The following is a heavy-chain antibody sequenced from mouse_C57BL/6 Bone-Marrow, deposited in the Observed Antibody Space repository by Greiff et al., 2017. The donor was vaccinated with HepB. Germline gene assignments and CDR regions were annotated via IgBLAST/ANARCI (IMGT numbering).Heavy chain of an antibody. D-gene: IGHD2-4*01. CDR3: ARLVGDYGGSWYFDV. CDR1: EYEFPSHD. CDR2: INSDGGST. J-gene: IGHJ1*03. V-gene: IGHV5-2*01. Sequence: EVHLVESGGGLVQPGESLKLSCESNEYEFPSHDMSWVRKTPEKRLELVAAINSDGGSTYYPDTMERRFIISRDNTKKTLYLQMSSLRAEDTALYYCARLVGDYGGSWYFDVWGTGTTVTVSS.